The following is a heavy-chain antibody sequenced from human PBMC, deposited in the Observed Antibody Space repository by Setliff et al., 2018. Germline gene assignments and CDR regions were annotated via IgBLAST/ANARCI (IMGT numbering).Heavy chain of an antibody. CDR3: TRGGERYHTAN. D-gene: IGHD2-2*01. CDR2: INHSGNT. V-gene: IGHV4-4*02. J-gene: IGHJ4*02. Sequence: SETLSLTCAVSGDSISSGNWWSWVRQPPEKGLEWIGEINHSGNTNYNPSLKSRVTISIDKSKNQFSLNLRSVTAADTAVYYCTRGGERYHTANWGQGTLVTVSS. CDR1: GDSISSGNW.